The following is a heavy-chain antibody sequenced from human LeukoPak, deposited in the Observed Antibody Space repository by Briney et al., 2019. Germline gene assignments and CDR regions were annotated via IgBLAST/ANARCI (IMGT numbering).Heavy chain of an antibody. Sequence: ASVKVSCKASGYTFTSYDINWVRQATGQGLEWMGRINPNTGDTNFAQNFQGRVNMTRDTSITTAYMELSRLRSDDTAVYYCASGSQIMTTTLLYYYYYMDVWGKGTTVTISS. CDR1: GYTFTSYD. V-gene: IGHV1-2*02. D-gene: IGHD4-11*01. J-gene: IGHJ6*03. CDR3: ASGSQIMTTTLLYYYYYMDV. CDR2: INPNTGDT.